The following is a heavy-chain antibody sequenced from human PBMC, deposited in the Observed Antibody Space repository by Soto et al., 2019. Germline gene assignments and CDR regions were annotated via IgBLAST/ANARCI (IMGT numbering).Heavy chain of an antibody. V-gene: IGHV3-7*01. D-gene: IGHD3-10*01. CDR2: IKQDGSEK. J-gene: IGHJ6*03. CDR3: ARDGGSGSYYGYYYYYYMDV. CDR1: GFTFSSYW. Sequence: GGSLRLSCAASGFTFSSYWMGWVRQAPGKGLEWVANIKQDGSEKYYVDSVKGRFTISRDNAKNSLYLQMNSLRAEDTAVYYCARDGGSGSYYGYYYYYYMDVWGKGTTVTVSS.